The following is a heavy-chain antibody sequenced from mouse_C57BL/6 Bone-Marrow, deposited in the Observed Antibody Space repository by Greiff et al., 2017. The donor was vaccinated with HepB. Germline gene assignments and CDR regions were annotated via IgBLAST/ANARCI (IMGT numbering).Heavy chain of an antibody. D-gene: IGHD2-4*01. J-gene: IGHJ3*01. CDR1: GFTFSDYG. V-gene: IGHV5-17*01. CDR2: ISSGSSTI. Sequence: EVQGVESGGGLVKPGGSLKLSCAASGFTFSDYGMHWVRQAPEKGLEWVAYISSGSSTIYYADTVKGRFTISRDNAKNTLFLQMTSLRSEDTAMYYCARDYDYDQTAWFAYWGQGTLVTVSA. CDR3: ARDYDYDQTAWFAY.